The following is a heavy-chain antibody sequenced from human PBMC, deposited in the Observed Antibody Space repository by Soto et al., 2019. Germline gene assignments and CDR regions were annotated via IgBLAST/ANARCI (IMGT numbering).Heavy chain of an antibody. D-gene: IGHD1-1*01. Sequence: SGATLVNPTQTLTLTCTFSGFSLNIKGMCVNWIRQPPGKALEWLALIDWDDDKYYSTSLKTRLTISRDTSKNQVVLTMTNMDPVDTATYYCARTSSLPMGYPHGTGVWGQGTTVPGSS. CDR2: IDWDDDK. CDR1: GFSLNIKGMC. J-gene: IGHJ6*02. CDR3: ARTSSLPMGYPHGTGV. V-gene: IGHV2-70*13.